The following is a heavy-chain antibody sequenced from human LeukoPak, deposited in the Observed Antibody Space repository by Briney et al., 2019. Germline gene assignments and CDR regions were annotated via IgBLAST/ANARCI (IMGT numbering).Heavy chain of an antibody. CDR2: INTDGGST. Sequence: GGSLRLSCAASGFTFSSSWMHGVRQGPGKGLVWVSGINTDGGSTRYAASVKGRFTISRDNAKNTLYLQMNSLRAEDTAVYYCTRETLPTFDYWGQGTLVTVSS. D-gene: IGHD2-21*02. CDR1: GFTFSSSW. J-gene: IGHJ4*02. CDR3: TRETLPTFDY. V-gene: IGHV3-74*01.